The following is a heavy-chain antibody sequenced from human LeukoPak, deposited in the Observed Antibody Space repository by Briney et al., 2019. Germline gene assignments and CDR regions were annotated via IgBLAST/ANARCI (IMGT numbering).Heavy chain of an antibody. D-gene: IGHD6-13*01. CDR1: GYSFTSFW. CDR3: ATALFSSTWYAGSDY. V-gene: IGHV5-51*01. Sequence: GESLKISCKGSGYSFTSFWIGWVRQMPGKGLEWMGVIYPGDSDTRYNPSFQGQVTISADKSINTAYLQWSSLKASDTAMYYCATALFSSTWYAGSDYWGQGTLVTVSS. J-gene: IGHJ4*02. CDR2: IYPGDSDT.